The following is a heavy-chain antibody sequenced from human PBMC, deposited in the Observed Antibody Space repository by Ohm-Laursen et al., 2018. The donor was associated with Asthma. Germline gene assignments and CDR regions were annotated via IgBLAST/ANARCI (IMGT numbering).Heavy chain of an antibody. Sequence: SLRLSCSAFGFTFSSYSMNWVRQAPGKGLECVALISYDGSTESYADSGKGRFTISRDNFKNTVHLDMNSLRAEDTAVYHCAKGIVPVYYYGLDVWGQGTTVTVSS. CDR2: ISYDGSTE. D-gene: IGHD1-26*01. CDR3: AKGIVPVYYYGLDV. CDR1: GFTFSSYS. V-gene: IGHV3-30*18. J-gene: IGHJ6*02.